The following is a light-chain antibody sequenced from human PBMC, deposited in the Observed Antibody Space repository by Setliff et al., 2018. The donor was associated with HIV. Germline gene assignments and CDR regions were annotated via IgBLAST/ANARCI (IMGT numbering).Light chain of an antibody. CDR2: AAS. J-gene: IGKJ1*01. V-gene: IGKV1-39*01. CDR1: RSISSY. CDR3: QQSYSSWT. Sequence: DIQMTQSPSSLSASVGDRVTITCRASRSISSYLNWYQQKPGKAPKVLIYAASSLQSGVPSRFSGSGSGTDFTLTISSLQPEDFATYYCQQSYSSWTFGQGTKVDIK.